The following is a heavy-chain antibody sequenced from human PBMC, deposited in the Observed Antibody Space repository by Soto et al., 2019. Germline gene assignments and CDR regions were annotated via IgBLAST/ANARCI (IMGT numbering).Heavy chain of an antibody. V-gene: IGHV4-39*01. CDR2: IYYSGST. D-gene: IGHD4-17*01. J-gene: IGHJ3*02. Sequence: SETLSLTCTVSGGSISSSSYYWGWIRQPPGKGLEWIGSIYYSGSTYYNPSLKSRVTISVDTSKNQFSLKLSSVTAADTAVYYCARTTVVTRSAFDIWGQGTMVTVSS. CDR1: GGSISSSSYY. CDR3: ARTTVVTRSAFDI.